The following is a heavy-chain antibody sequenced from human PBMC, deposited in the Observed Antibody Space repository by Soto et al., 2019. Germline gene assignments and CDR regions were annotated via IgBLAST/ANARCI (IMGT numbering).Heavy chain of an antibody. Sequence: QITLKESGPTLVKPTQTLTLTCTFSGFSLSTSGVGVGWIRQPPGKALEWLALIYWDDDKRYSPSLKSRLTITKDTSKNQVVLTMTNMDPVDTATYYCAHRGIWGSYRYTSGYFEYWGQGTLVTVSS. V-gene: IGHV2-5*02. CDR3: AHRGIWGSYRYTSGYFEY. D-gene: IGHD3-16*02. J-gene: IGHJ4*02. CDR1: GFSLSTSGVG. CDR2: IYWDDDK.